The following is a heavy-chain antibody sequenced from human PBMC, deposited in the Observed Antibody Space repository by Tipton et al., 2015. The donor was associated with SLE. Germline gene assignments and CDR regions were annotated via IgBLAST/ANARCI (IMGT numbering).Heavy chain of an antibody. V-gene: IGHV4-30-2*01. CDR3: ARGRWYFDL. CDR2: IYYSGST. Sequence: LRLSCAVSGASFISGPYSWSWIRQTPGKGLEWIGYIYYSGSTYYNPSLKSRVTISVDTSKNQFSLKLSSVTAADTAVYYCARGRWYFDLWGRGTLVTVSS. J-gene: IGHJ2*01. CDR1: GASFISGPYS.